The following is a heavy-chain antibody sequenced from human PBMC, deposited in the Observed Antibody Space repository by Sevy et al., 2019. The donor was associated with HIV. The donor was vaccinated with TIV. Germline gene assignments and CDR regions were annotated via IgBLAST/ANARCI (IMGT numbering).Heavy chain of an antibody. D-gene: IGHD2-2*01. Sequence: GGSLRLSCAASGFIFSSYWMSWVRQAPGKGLEWVANINQDGSEKHYADSVKGRFSISRDNAKNSLYVQMKSLRADDTAVDYCARGGCSSTRCYQVGDWFDSWGQGALVTVSS. CDR1: GFIFSSYW. J-gene: IGHJ5*01. CDR2: INQDGSEK. V-gene: IGHV3-7*01. CDR3: ARGGCSSTRCYQVGDWFDS.